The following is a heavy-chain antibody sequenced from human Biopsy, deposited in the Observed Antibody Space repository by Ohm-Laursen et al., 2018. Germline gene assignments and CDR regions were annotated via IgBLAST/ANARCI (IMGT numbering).Heavy chain of an antibody. Sequence: ASVKVSCKASGDTFTTSAISWVRQVPGQGLDWMGRIIPILGTVDYGQNFQGRVTIRADTSTTFLELTSLRYDDTAVYYCASGDIGGIGLDVWGLGQRSPSP. D-gene: IGHD3-10*01. V-gene: IGHV1-69*04. CDR2: IIPILGTV. CDR3: ASGDIGGIGLDV. CDR1: GDTFTTSA. J-gene: IGHJ6*02.